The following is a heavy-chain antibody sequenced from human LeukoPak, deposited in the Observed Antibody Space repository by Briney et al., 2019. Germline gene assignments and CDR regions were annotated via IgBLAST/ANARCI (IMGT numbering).Heavy chain of an antibody. J-gene: IGHJ4*02. D-gene: IGHD3-16*02. CDR1: GGTFISYA. Sequence: SVKVSCKASGGTFISYAISWVRQAPGQGLEWMGGIIPIFGTANYAQKFQGRVTITADESTSTAYMELSSLRSEDTAVYYCARGAVWGSYRTLFNYWGQGTLVTVSS. CDR3: ARGAVWGSYRTLFNY. V-gene: IGHV1-69*13. CDR2: IIPIFGTA.